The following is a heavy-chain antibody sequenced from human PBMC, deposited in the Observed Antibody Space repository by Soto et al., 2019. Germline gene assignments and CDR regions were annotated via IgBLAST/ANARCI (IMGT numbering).Heavy chain of an antibody. V-gene: IGHV3-21*01. CDR3: ARQPLEYLVTWCDP. CDR2: ISSSSSYI. Sequence: PGGSLRLSCAASGFTFSSYSINCVRQAPGKGLEWVSSISSSSSYIYYADSVKGRFTISRDNAKNSLYLQMNSLRAGDTAVYYCARQPLEYLVTWCDPWGQGTRVTVSS. D-gene: IGHD4-4*01. CDR1: GFTFSSYS. J-gene: IGHJ5*02.